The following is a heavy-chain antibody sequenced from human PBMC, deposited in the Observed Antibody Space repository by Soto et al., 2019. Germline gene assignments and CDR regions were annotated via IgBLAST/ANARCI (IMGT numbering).Heavy chain of an antibody. D-gene: IGHD6-6*01. V-gene: IGHV1-69*01. CDR2: IIPIFGTA. J-gene: IGHJ4*02. CDR1: GGTFISYA. CDR3: ARDPGSPSYFDY. Sequence: QVQLAQSGAEVKKPLSSVKVSCKASGGTFISYAISLVRQAPGQGLEWMGGIIPIFGTANYAQKFQGRVTITADESTSTAYMELSSLRSEDTAVYYCARDPGSPSYFDYWGQGTLVTVSS.